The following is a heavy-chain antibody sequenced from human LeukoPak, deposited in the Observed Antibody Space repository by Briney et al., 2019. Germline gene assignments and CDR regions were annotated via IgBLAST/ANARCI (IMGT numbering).Heavy chain of an antibody. D-gene: IGHD3-10*01. CDR1: GFTFSDYY. CDR2: ISSSGSTI. V-gene: IGHV3-11*04. Sequence: GGSLRLSCAASGFTFSDYYMSWIRQAPGKGLEWVSYISSSGSTIYYADSVKGRFTISRDNARNSLYLQMNSLRAEGTAVYYCARDNVLLWFGESEVFDYWGQGTLVTVSS. J-gene: IGHJ4*02. CDR3: ARDNVLLWFGESEVFDY.